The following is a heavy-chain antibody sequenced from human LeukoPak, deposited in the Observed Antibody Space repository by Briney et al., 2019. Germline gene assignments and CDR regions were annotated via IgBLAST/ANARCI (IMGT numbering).Heavy chain of an antibody. CDR3: ARGGGFSGYDSSGYYYNYFDY. Sequence: SGTLSLTCAVSGASISSSYWWSWVRQPPEKGLEWIAEIYHSGSTNYNPSLKSRVTISVDTSKNQFSLKLSSVTAADTAVYYCARGGGFSGYDSSGYYYNYFDYWGQGTLVTVSS. D-gene: IGHD3-22*01. CDR1: GASISSSYW. CDR2: IYHSGST. V-gene: IGHV4-4*02. J-gene: IGHJ4*02.